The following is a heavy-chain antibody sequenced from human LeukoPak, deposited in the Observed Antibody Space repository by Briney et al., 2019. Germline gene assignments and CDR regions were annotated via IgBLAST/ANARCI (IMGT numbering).Heavy chain of an antibody. Sequence: GGSLRLSCGASGFIFSDYYMSWIRQAPGKGLEWVSYISSTSTTIYYADSVKGRFTISRDNSKNSLYLQMNSLRAEDTALYYCAKDIRSYGLSPVFDYWGQGTLVTVSS. V-gene: IGHV3-11*01. CDR2: ISSTSTTI. D-gene: IGHD5-18*01. CDR1: GFIFSDYY. CDR3: AKDIRSYGLSPVFDY. J-gene: IGHJ4*02.